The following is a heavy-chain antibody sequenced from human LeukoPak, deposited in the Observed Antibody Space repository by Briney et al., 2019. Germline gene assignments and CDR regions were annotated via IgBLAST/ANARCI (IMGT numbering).Heavy chain of an antibody. CDR3: GTSEVGSSSYESYDY. J-gene: IGHJ4*02. Sequence: SETLSLTCTVSGDSISDYHWSWIRRPAGKGLEWIGRIISSGVTNYNPSLNSRVTISVDRSKNQFSLRLTSVTAADTAVYYCGTSEVGSSSYESYDYWGQGTQVTVS. CDR1: GDSISDYH. D-gene: IGHD1-26*01. CDR2: IISSGVT. V-gene: IGHV4-4*07.